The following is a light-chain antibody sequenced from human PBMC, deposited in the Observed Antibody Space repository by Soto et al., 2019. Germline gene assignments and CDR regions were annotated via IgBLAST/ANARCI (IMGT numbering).Light chain of an antibody. V-gene: IGLV2-14*04. CDR1: SSDVGGYNY. Sequence: TKTSSDVGGYNYVSWYQQHPGKAPKFMIYDVSNRPSGVSNRFSGSKSGNTASLTISGLQAEDEADYYCSSYTSSSSLYVFGTGTKVTLL. CDR3: SSYTSSSSLYV. J-gene: IGLJ1*01. CDR2: DVS.